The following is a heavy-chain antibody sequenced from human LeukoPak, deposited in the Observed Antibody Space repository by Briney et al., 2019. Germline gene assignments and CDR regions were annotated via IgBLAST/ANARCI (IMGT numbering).Heavy chain of an antibody. J-gene: IGHJ4*02. CDR1: GFTFSSYA. CDR3: AKSPNVLRFLEWLLYLDY. D-gene: IGHD3-3*01. Sequence: GGSLRLSCAASGFTFSSYAMSWVRQAPGKGLEWVSAISGSGGGTYYADSVKGRFTISRDNSKNTLYLQMNSLRAEDTAVYYCAKSPNVLRFLEWLLYLDYWGQGTLVTVSS. V-gene: IGHV3-23*01. CDR2: ISGSGGGT.